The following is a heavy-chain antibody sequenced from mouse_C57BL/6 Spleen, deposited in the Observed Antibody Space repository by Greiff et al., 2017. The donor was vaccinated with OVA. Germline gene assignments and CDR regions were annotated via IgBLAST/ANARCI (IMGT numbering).Heavy chain of an antibody. V-gene: IGHV1-52*01. CDR2: IDPSDSET. Sequence: QVQLQQPGAELVRPGSSVKLSCKASGYTFTSYWMHWVKQRPIQGLEWIGNIDPSDSETHYNQKFKDKATLTVDKSSSKAYMQLSSLTSEDSAVYYCARDGYGSSLFAYWGQGTLVTVSA. CDR3: ARDGYGSSLFAY. CDR1: GYTFTSYW. D-gene: IGHD1-1*01. J-gene: IGHJ3*01.